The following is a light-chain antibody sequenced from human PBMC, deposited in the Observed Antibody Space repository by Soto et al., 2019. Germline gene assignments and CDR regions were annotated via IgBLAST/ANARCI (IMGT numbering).Light chain of an antibody. Sequence: DVVMTQSPLSLPVTPGEPASISCRSSQPLLHSNGYNYLDWYLQRPGQSPQLLIFLGSTRASGVPDRFSGSGSGTDFTFKISRVEAEDVGVYYCMQALQTPRTFGQGTKLEIK. V-gene: IGKV2-28*01. CDR1: QPLLHSNGYNY. CDR3: MQALQTPRT. J-gene: IGKJ2*02. CDR2: LGS.